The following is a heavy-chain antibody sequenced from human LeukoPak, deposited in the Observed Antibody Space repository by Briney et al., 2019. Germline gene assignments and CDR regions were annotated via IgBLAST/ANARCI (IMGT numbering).Heavy chain of an antibody. D-gene: IGHD3-16*01. CDR3: ARDRVRGLPNY. CDR1: GGSISSSNW. CDR2: IYHSGST. Sequence: SGTLSLTCAVSGGSISSSNWWSWVRQPPGKGLEWIGEIYHSGSTYYNPSLKSRVTISVDTSKNQFSLKLSSVTAADTAVYYCARDRVRGLPNYWGQGTLVTVSS. J-gene: IGHJ4*02. V-gene: IGHV4-4*02.